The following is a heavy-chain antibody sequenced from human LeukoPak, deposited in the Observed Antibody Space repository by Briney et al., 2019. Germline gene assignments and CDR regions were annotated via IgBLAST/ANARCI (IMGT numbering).Heavy chain of an antibody. CDR2: IIPIFGTP. CDR1: GGTFSSYA. Sequence: SVKVSCKASGGTFSSYAINWVRQAPGQGLEWMGGIIPIFGTPNYAQKFQGRVTITADESTSTAYMELSSLRSEDTAVYYCARILYYYDSSGYYPGASDIWGQGTMVTVSS. D-gene: IGHD3-22*01. J-gene: IGHJ3*02. V-gene: IGHV1-69*13. CDR3: ARILYYYDSSGYYPGASDI.